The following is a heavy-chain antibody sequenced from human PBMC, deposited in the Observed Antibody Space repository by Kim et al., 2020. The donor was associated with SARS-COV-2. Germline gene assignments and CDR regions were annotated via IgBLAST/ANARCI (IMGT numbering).Heavy chain of an antibody. J-gene: IGHJ4*02. D-gene: IGHD2-21*02. CDR2: ISSSGSLI. CDR3: VRVHCGGDCYQDLAY. V-gene: IGHV3-48*02. Sequence: GGSLRLSCAASGFTFSSYSMHWVRQAPGKGLEWVSYISSSGSLIHYADSVKGRFAISRDNAKNSLYLQMNSLRDEDTALYYCVRVHCGGDCYQDLAYWGQGTLVTVSS. CDR1: GFTFSSYS.